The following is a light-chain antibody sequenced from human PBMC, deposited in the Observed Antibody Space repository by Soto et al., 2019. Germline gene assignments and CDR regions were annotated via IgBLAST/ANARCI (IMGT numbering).Light chain of an antibody. CDR1: RSDIGDSNF. CDR3: ASFRSGTILV. J-gene: IGLJ1*01. V-gene: IGLV2-14*01. Sequence: QSVLTQPASVSGSPGQSVTISCTGPRSDIGDSNFISWYQHSPGKAPRLLIYQVNNRPSGVSGLFSGSKAGNTASLTISGLLDDDEADYFCASFRSGTILVFGSGTKLTVL. CDR2: QVN.